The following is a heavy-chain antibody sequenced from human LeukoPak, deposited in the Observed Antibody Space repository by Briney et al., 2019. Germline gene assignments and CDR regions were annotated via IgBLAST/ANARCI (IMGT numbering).Heavy chain of an antibody. V-gene: IGHV1-8*01. CDR3: ARGGTRVWAFDY. Sequence: ASVKVSCKTSGYPFTTYEINWVRQAAGQGLEWMGWVHPNSGNTAYAQKFQGRVTMTRDTSITTAYMELRSLRSDDTAVYYCARGGTRVWAFDYWGQGTLVTVSS. J-gene: IGHJ4*02. D-gene: IGHD1-1*01. CDR2: VHPNSGNT. CDR1: GYPFTTYE.